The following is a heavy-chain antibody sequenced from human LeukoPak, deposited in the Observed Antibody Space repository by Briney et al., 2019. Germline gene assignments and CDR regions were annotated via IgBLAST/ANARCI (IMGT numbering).Heavy chain of an antibody. CDR2: INPNSGGT. D-gene: IGHD2-8*01. Sequence: GASVKVSCKASGYTFTGYYMHWVRQAPGQGLEWMGRINPNSGGTNYAQKFQGRVTITADESTSTAYMELSSLRSEDTAVYYCAINSLGYCTNGVCYLNAFDIWGQGTLVTVSS. V-gene: IGHV1-2*06. CDR3: AINSLGYCTNGVCYLNAFDI. J-gene: IGHJ4*02. CDR1: GYTFTGYY.